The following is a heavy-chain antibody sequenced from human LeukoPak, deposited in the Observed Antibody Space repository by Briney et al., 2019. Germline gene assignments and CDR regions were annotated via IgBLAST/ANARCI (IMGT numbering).Heavy chain of an antibody. CDR3: ARQSRGYSYGGYDY. J-gene: IGHJ4*02. CDR1: GGTFSSYA. Sequence: SVKVSCKASGGTFSSYAISWVRQAPGQGLEWMGGIIPIFGTANYAQKFQGRVTITTDESTSTAYMDLSSLRSEGTAVYYCARQSRGYSYGGYDYWGQGTLVTVSS. D-gene: IGHD5-18*01. V-gene: IGHV1-69*05. CDR2: IIPIFGTA.